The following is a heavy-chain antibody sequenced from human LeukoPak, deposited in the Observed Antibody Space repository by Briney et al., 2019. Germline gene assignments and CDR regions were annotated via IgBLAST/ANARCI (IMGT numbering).Heavy chain of an antibody. CDR3: ARQIPGIAAAGTLF. Sequence: SETLSLTCAVYGGSFSGYYWSWIRQPPGKGLEWIGEINHSGSTNYNPSLKSRVTISVDTSKNQFSLKLSSVTAADTAVYYCARQIPGIAAAGTLFWGQGTLVTVSS. J-gene: IGHJ4*02. CDR2: INHSGST. V-gene: IGHV4-34*01. D-gene: IGHD6-13*01. CDR1: GGSFSGYY.